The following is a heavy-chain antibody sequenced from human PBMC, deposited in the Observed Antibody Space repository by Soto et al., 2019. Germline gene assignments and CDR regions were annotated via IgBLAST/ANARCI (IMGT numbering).Heavy chain of an antibody. J-gene: IGHJ4*02. D-gene: IGHD3-22*01. CDR1: GYSFTSYW. CDR3: ARESRSSGPNSDFDY. Sequence: PGESLKISCKGSGYSFTSYWIGWVRQMPGKGLEWMGIIYPGDSDTRYSPSFQGQVTISADKSISTAYLQWSSLKASDTAMYYCARESRSSGPNSDFDYWGQGTLVTVSS. V-gene: IGHV5-51*01. CDR2: IYPGDSDT.